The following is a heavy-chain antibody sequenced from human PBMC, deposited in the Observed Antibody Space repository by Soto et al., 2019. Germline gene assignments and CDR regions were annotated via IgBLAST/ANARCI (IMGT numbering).Heavy chain of an antibody. V-gene: IGHV4-4*07. D-gene: IGHD3-10*01. CDR3: ARETITMVRGVIIGSWFDP. CDR1: GGSISSYY. J-gene: IGHJ5*02. CDR2: IYTSGST. Sequence: QVQLQESGPGLVKPSETLSLTCTVSGGSISSYYWSWIRQPAGQGLEWIGRIYTSGSTNYNPSLKSRVTMSVDTSKNQCSLKLSSVTAADTAVYYCARETITMVRGVIIGSWFDPWGQGTLVTVSS.